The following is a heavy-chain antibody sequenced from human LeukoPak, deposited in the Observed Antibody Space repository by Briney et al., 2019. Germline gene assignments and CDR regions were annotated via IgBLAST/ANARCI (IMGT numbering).Heavy chain of an antibody. CDR2: INPSGGST. J-gene: IGHJ5*02. CDR1: GYTFTSYY. CDR3: ARDRNLEYSSSSGRFDP. V-gene: IGHV1-46*03. Sequence: ASVKVSFKASGYTFTSYYMHWVRQAPGQGLEWMGIINPSGGSTNYAQKFQGRVTMTRDTSTSTVYMELSSLRPEDTAVYFCARDRNLEYSSSSGRFDPWGQGTLVTVSS. D-gene: IGHD6-6*01.